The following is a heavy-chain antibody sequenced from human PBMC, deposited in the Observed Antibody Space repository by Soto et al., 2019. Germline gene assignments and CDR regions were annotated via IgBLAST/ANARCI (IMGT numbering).Heavy chain of an antibody. CDR2: IIPIFATA. V-gene: IGHV1-69*12. CDR3: ARVGARYFDSSGYSLDY. D-gene: IGHD3-22*01. Sequence: QVQLVQSEAEVKKPGSSVKVSCKASGGTFSSYAITWVRQAPGQGLECMGGIIPIFATANYAQKFQGRVTITADESTSIAYMELSSLRSEDTAVYYCARVGARYFDSSGYSLDYWGQGTLVTVSS. CDR1: GGTFSSYA. J-gene: IGHJ4*02.